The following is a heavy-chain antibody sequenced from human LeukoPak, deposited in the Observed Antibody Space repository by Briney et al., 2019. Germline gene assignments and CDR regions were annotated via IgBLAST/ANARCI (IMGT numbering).Heavy chain of an antibody. CDR3: ARDKSIAVAGHPSGNYYGMDV. J-gene: IGHJ6*02. V-gene: IGHV3-21*01. D-gene: IGHD6-19*01. CDR2: ISSSSSYI. Sequence: GGSLRLSCAASGFTFSSYSMNWVRQAPGKGLEWVSSISSSSSYIYYADSVKGRFTISRDNAKNSLYLQMNSLRAEDTAVYYCARDKSIAVAGHPSGNYYGMDVWGQGTTVTVSS. CDR1: GFTFSSYS.